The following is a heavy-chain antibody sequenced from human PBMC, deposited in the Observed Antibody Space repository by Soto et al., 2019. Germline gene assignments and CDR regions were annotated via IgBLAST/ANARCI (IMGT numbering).Heavy chain of an antibody. CDR3: ARARGARYFDY. V-gene: IGHV4-30-4*01. CDR1: GGSISSGDYY. Sequence: PSETLSLTCTVSGGSISSGDYYWSWIRQPPGKGLEWIGYIYYNGSTYYNPSLKSRVTISVDTSKNQFSLKLSSVTAADTAVYYCARARGARYFDYWGQGTLVTVSS. J-gene: IGHJ4*02. CDR2: IYYNGST. D-gene: IGHD2-15*01.